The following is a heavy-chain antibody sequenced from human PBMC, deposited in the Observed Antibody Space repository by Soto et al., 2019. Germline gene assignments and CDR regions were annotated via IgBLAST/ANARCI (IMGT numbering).Heavy chain of an antibody. V-gene: IGHV3-30*18. CDR1: GFTFTNYV. Sequence: QVQLVESGGGVVQPGRSLRLSCAASGFTFTNYVMHWVRQAPGKGLEWVAVVSYDGNNKFYADSAKGRFTISRDNSKNTLYLQMNSLRAEDTAVYYCAKDGGNGGTFDYWGQGTLVTVSS. CDR3: AKDGGNGGTFDY. CDR2: VSYDGNNK. D-gene: IGHD1-1*01. J-gene: IGHJ4*02.